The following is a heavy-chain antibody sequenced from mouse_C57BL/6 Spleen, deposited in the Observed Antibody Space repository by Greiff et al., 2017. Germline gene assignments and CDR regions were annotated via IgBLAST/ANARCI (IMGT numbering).Heavy chain of an antibody. J-gene: IGHJ1*03. CDR2: IDPEDGDT. CDR3: TTGYYGSSYWYFDV. D-gene: IGHD1-1*01. CDR1: GFNIKDYY. Sequence: DVKLQESGAELVRPGASVKLSCTASGFNIKDYYMHWVKQRPEQGLEWIGRIDPEDGDTEYAPKFQGKATMTADTSSNTAYLQLSSLTSEDTAVYYCTTGYYGSSYWYFDVWGTGTTVTVSS. V-gene: IGHV14-1*01.